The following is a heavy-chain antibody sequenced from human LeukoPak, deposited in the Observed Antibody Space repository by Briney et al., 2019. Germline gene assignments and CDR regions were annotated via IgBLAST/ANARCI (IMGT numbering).Heavy chain of an antibody. V-gene: IGHV1-2*02. D-gene: IGHD6-19*01. CDR1: GYTFTGYY. J-gene: IGHJ5*02. CDR3: ARECLVGWFDP. CDR2: INPNTGVT. Sequence: ASVKVSCKASGYTFTGYYMHWVRQAPGQGLEWMGWINPNTGVTNYAQKFQGRVTMTRDTSISTAYMELSRLRSDDTAVYYCARECLVGWFDPWGQGTLVTVSS.